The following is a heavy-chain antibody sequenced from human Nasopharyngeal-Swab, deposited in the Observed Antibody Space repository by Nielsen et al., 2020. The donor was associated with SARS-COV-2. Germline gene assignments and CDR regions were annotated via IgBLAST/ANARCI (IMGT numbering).Heavy chain of an antibody. V-gene: IGHV3-21*06. J-gene: IGHJ4*02. CDR1: GFTFSVYG. CDR2: ITTRGSYT. Sequence: GGSLRLSCAGSGFTFSVYGMNWVRQAPGKGLEWVASITTRGSYTYYADSVKGRFTISRDNAKNAVYLQMNSLRPEDTAVYYCARDLVTGQRFDYWGQGTLVTVSS. D-gene: IGHD2-21*02. CDR3: ARDLVTGQRFDY.